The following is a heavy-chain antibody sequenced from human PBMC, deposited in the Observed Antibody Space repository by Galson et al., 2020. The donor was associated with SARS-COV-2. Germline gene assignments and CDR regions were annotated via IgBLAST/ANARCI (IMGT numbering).Heavy chain of an antibody. D-gene: IGHD3-9*01. V-gene: IGHV5-51*01. J-gene: IGHJ5*02. Sequence: GESLKISCKGSGYSFTSYWIGWVRQMPGKGLEWMGIIYPGDSDTRYSPSFQGQVTISADKSISTAYLQWSSLKASDTAMYYCARQDVRPDILTGYYSPDNWFDPWGQGTLVTVSS. CDR2: IYPGDSDT. CDR3: ARQDVRPDILTGYYSPDNWFDP. CDR1: GYSFTSYW.